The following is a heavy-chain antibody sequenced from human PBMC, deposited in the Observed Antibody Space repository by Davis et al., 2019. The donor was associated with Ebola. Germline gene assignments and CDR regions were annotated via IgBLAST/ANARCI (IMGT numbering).Heavy chain of an antibody. Sequence: GGSLTLSCAASGFSFSSYWMSWVRQAPGKGLEWVSYISSTSSTIYYAESVKGRFTISRDNAKNSLYLQMNSLRDEDTAVYYCAREGKYRDESRTFDYWGQGTLVTVSS. J-gene: IGHJ4*02. CDR2: ISSTSSTI. V-gene: IGHV3-48*02. CDR3: AREGKYRDESRTFDY. D-gene: IGHD2-2*01. CDR1: GFSFSSYW.